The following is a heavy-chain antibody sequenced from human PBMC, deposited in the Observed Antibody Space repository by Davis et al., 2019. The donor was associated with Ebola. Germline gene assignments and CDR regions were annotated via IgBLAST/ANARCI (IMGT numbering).Heavy chain of an antibody. Sequence: MPSETLSLTCSVSGASISSYYWSWIRQAPGKGLEWVGHMSDTGRTNYNPSLNSRVTILVDMSKKEISLKLSPVTAADTAVYYCARQTSSGYYGGRIDYWGQGTLVTVSS. CDR1: GASISSYY. D-gene: IGHD3-22*01. V-gene: IGHV4-59*01. J-gene: IGHJ4*02. CDR2: MSDTGRT. CDR3: ARQTSSGYYGGRIDY.